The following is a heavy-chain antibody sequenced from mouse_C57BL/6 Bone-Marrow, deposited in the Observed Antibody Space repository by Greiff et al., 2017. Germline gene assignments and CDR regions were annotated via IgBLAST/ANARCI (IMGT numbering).Heavy chain of an antibody. V-gene: IGHV1-81*01. CDR3: ARRNFFAY. CDR1: GYTFTSYG. J-gene: IGHJ3*01. Sequence: QVQLQQSGAELGRPGASVKLSCKASGYTFTSYGISWVKQRTGQGLEWIGEIYPRSGNTYYNEKFKGKATLTADKSSSTAYMELRSLTSEDSAVYFCARRNFFAYWGQGTLVTVSA. CDR2: IYPRSGNT.